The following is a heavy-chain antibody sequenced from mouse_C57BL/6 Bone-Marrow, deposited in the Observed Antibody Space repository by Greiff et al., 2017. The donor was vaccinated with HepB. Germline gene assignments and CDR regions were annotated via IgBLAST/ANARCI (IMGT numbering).Heavy chain of an antibody. CDR2: IWSGGST. CDR3: ARDLPWLRLAFDH. Sequence: QVQLQQSGPGLVQPSQSLSITCTVSGFSLTSYGVHWVRQSPGKGLEWLGVIWSGGSTDYNAAFISRLSISKDNSHSQVFFKMNSLQADDTAIYYCARDLPWLRLAFDHWGQGTTLTVSS. CDR1: GFSLTSYG. D-gene: IGHD2-2*01. J-gene: IGHJ2*01. V-gene: IGHV2-2*01.